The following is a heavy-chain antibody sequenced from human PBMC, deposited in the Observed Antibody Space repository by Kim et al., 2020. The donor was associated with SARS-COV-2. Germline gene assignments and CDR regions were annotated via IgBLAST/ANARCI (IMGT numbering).Heavy chain of an antibody. J-gene: IGHJ6*02. CDR1: GFTFDDYG. D-gene: IGHD3-10*01. CDR3: AREPAPRLSLNYYGSGTYCYYYAMDV. CDR2: INWNGGST. V-gene: IGHV3-20*01. Sequence: GGSLRLSCAASGFTFDDYGMSWVRQAPGKGLEWVSGINWNGGSTGYADSVKGRFTISRDNAKNSLYFQMNSLRAEHTALYHCAREPAPRLSLNYYGSGTYCYYYAMDVWGQGTTVTVSS.